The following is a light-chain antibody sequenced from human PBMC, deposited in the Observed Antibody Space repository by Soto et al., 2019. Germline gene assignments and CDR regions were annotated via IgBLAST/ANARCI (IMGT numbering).Light chain of an antibody. CDR2: GAS. CDR3: HQYGSSPQT. V-gene: IGKV3-20*01. Sequence: EIQLTQSPCTLSLSPGERATLSCRASQSVRSSYLAWYQQKPGQAPRLLIYGASTRATGIPDRFSGGGSGTDFTLTISRLEPEDFAVYFCHQYGSSPQTFGQGTKVDIK. J-gene: IGKJ1*01. CDR1: QSVRSSY.